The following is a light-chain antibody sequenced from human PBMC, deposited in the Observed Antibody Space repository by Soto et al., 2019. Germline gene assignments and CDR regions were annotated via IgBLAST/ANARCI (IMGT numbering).Light chain of an antibody. CDR1: QSVRSSF. CDR2: AAS. Sequence: EIGLTKSPGTLSLSPGERVTLSCRASQSVRSSFLAWYQQKPGQAPRLLIHAASTGATGIPDRFSGSGSGTDFTLTISRLEPEDFAVYYCQHYVISPWTFGQGTKVDIK. CDR3: QHYVISPWT. V-gene: IGKV3-20*01. J-gene: IGKJ1*01.